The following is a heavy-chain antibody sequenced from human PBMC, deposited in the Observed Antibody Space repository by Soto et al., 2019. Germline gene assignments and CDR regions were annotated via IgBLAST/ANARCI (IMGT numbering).Heavy chain of an antibody. V-gene: IGHV1-18*01. D-gene: IGHD6-19*01. CDR2: ISAYNGNT. Sequence: GASVKVSCKASGYTFTSYGISWVRQAPGQGLEWMGWISAYNGNTNYAQKLQGRVTMTTDTSTSTAYMELRSLRSDDTAVYYCARDLNPKQWLGYYFDYWGQRTLLTVSS. CDR3: ARDLNPKQWLGYYFDY. CDR1: GYTFTSYG. J-gene: IGHJ4*02.